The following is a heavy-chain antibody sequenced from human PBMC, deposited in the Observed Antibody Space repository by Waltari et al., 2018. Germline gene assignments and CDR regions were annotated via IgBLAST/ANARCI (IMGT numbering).Heavy chain of an antibody. CDR2: IRRSGRSA. CDR3: AKRGGTGPVAVSGIHCDY. J-gene: IGHJ4*02. V-gene: IGHV3-23*01. Sequence: QAPGKGREGIRSIRRSGRSAYYTDSVKGRFTISRDNPKNTQYLEMDSVRVEDRAMYYCAKRGGTGPVAVSGIHCDYGGQGTLVTVSS. D-gene: IGHD1-26*01.